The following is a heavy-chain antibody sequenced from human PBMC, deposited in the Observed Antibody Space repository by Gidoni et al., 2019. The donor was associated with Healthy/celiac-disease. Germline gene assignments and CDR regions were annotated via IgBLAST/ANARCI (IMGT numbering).Heavy chain of an antibody. CDR2: IWYDGSNK. V-gene: IGHV3-33*01. Sequence: QVQLVESGGGVVQPGRSLRLSCAASGFTFSSYGMHWVRQAPGKGLEWVAVIWYDGSNKYYADSVKGRFTISRDNSKNTLYLQMNSLRAEDTAVYYCARDGAPYSSSWYDYWGQGTLVTVSS. D-gene: IGHD6-13*01. CDR1: GFTFSSYG. CDR3: ARDGAPYSSSWYDY. J-gene: IGHJ4*02.